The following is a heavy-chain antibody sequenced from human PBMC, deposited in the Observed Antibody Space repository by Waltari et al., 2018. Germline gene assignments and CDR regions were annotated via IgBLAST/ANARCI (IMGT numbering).Heavy chain of an antibody. CDR3: ARLYYDYIWGSYRYDAFDI. J-gene: IGHJ3*02. D-gene: IGHD3-16*02. CDR2: MNPNSGNT. CDR1: GYTFTSYD. V-gene: IGHV1-8*03. Sequence: QVQLVQSGAEVKKPGASVKVSCKAYGYTFTSYDINWVRQATGQGLEWRGWMNPNSGNTGYAQKFQGRVTITRNTSISTAYMELSSLRSEDTAVYYCARLYYDYIWGSYRYDAFDIWGQGTMVTVSS.